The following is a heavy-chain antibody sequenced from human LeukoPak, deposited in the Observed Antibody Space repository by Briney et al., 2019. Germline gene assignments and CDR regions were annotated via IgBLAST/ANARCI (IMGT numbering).Heavy chain of an antibody. V-gene: IGHV4-34*01. CDR2: INHSGST. Sequence: PSETLSLTCAVYGGSFSGYYWSWIRQPPGKGLEWIGEINHSGSTNHNPSLKSRVTISVDTSKNQFSLKLSSVTAADTAVYYCARGLVVVVPAATHPSHYDYWGQGTLVTVSS. J-gene: IGHJ4*02. D-gene: IGHD2-2*01. CDR3: ARGLVVVVPAATHPSHYDY. CDR1: GGSFSGYY.